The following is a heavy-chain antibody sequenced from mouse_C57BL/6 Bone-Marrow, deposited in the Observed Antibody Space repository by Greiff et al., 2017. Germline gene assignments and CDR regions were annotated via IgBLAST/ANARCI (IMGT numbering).Heavy chain of an antibody. CDR1: GYAFSSSW. V-gene: IGHV1-82*01. J-gene: IGHJ4*01. D-gene: IGHD2-3*01. CDR3: ASDGVYDGYCRYAMGY. Sequence: VKVVESGPELVKPGASVKISCKASGYAFSSSWMNWVKQRPGKGLEWIGRIYPGDGDTNYNGKFKGKATLTADKSSSTAYMQLSSLTSEDSAVYFCASDGVYDGYCRYAMGYGGQGTSVTVSS. CDR2: IYPGDGDT.